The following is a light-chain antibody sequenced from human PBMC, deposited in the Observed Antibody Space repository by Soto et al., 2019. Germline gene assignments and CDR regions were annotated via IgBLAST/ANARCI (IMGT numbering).Light chain of an antibody. CDR1: QSISSW. J-gene: IGKJ1*01. CDR3: QQYVSFSVWT. CDR2: DAS. Sequence: DIQMTQSPTTLSASVEDRVSITCLAGQSISSWLAWYQQKAGKAPKLLIFDASSLKSGVPSRFSGSGSGTEFTLTINSLQPDDSATYYYQQYVSFSVWTFGQGTKVDI. V-gene: IGKV1-5*01.